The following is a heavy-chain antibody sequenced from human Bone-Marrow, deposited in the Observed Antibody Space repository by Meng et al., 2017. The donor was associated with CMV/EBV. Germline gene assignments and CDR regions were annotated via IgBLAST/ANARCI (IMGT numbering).Heavy chain of an antibody. CDR1: GGSVSSGSYY. CDR3: ARGLIRRYYYYGMDV. CDR2: IYYSGST. D-gene: IGHD3-22*01. V-gene: IGHV4-61*01. J-gene: IGHJ6*02. Sequence: SETLSLTCTVSGGSVSSGSYYWSWIRQPPGKGLEWIGYIYYSGSTNYNPSLKSRVTISVDTSKNQFSLKLSSVTAADTAVYYCARGLIRRYYYYGMDVWGQGTTVTFSS.